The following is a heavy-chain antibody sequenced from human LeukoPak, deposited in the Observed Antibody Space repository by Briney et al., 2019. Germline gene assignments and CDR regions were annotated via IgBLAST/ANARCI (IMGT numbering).Heavy chain of an antibody. J-gene: IGHJ3*02. V-gene: IGHV4-61*02. CDR3: ARDLGFTYYDFWSGYFMGDAFDI. D-gene: IGHD3-3*01. CDR2: IYTSGST. CDR1: GGSISSGSYY. Sequence: SQTLSLTCTVSGGSISSGSYYWSRIRQPAGKGLEWIGRIYTSGSTNYNPSLKSRVTISVDTSKNQFSLKLSSVTAADTAVYYCARDLGFTYYDFWSGYFMGDAFDIWGQGTMVTVSS.